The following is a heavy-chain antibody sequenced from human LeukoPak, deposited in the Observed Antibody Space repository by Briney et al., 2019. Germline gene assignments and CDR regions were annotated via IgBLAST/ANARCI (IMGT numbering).Heavy chain of an antibody. Sequence: GGSLRLSCAASGFTFSNAWMSWVRQAPGKGLEWVGRIKSKTDGGTTDYAAPVKGRFTISRDDSKNTLYLQINSLKTEDTAVYYCTTENWNDVGSFDYWGQGTLVTVSS. CDR1: GFTFSNAW. V-gene: IGHV3-15*01. CDR2: IKSKTDGGTT. CDR3: TTENWNDVGSFDY. J-gene: IGHJ4*02. D-gene: IGHD1-1*01.